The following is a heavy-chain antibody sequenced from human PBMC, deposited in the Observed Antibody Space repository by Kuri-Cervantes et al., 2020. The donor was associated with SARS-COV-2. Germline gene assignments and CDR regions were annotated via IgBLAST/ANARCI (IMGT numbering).Heavy chain of an antibody. V-gene: IGHV4-59*11. CDR1: GGSISSHY. CDR3: ARRRGIVVVPAAIPSNYRYFDL. D-gene: IGHD2-2*01. J-gene: IGHJ2*01. CDR2: IYYSGST. Sequence: SETLSLTCTVSGGSISSHYWSWIRQPPGKGLEWIGYIYYSGSTNYNPSLKSRVTISVDTSKNQFSLKLSSVTAADTAVYYCARRRGIVVVPAAIPSNYRYFDLWGRGTLVTVSS.